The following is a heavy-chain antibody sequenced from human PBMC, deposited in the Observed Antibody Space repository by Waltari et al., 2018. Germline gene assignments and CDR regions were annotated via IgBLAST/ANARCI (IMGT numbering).Heavy chain of an antibody. J-gene: IGHJ4*02. CDR2: IMGTTGRT. V-gene: IGHV3-23*04. CDR1: GFTFNSYA. Sequence: QLVESGGGLVQPGGSLRLSCAASGFTFNSYAMTWVRQAPGKGLEYASGIMGTTGRTYYADSVKGRFTISRDNSKHTLYLQMNSLRAEDTAVYYCAKDHGFSGNDYPTYLDYWGQGTSVTVSS. D-gene: IGHD5-12*01. CDR3: AKDHGFSGNDYPTYLDY.